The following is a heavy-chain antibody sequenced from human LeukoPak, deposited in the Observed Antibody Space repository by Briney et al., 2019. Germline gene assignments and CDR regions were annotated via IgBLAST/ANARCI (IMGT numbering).Heavy chain of an antibody. V-gene: IGHV3-30*02. J-gene: IGHJ4*02. Sequence: PGGSLRLSCAASGFTFSSHGMYWVRQAPGKGLEWVAFIRLDGNDKYYTDSVKGRFTISRDNSKNMLYLQMNSLGAEDTAVYYCARGISPTNTMIDFWGQGTLVIVSS. CDR2: IRLDGNDK. D-gene: IGHD3-22*01. CDR3: ARGISPTNTMIDF. CDR1: GFTFSSHG.